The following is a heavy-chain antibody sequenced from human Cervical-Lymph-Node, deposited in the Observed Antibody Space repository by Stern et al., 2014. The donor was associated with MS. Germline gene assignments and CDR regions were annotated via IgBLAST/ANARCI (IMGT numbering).Heavy chain of an antibody. CDR1: GGSISSSSYY. CDR3: ARAYSSSLTDGFDY. Sequence: QVQLQESGPGLVKPSETLSLTCTVSGGSISSSSYYWGWIRQPPGKGLEWIGSIYYSGSTYYHPSLKSRSPISEDTPKTQSPRRLSSVPAADTAVYYCARAYSSSLTDGFDYWGQGTLVTVSS. V-gene: IGHV4-39*01. CDR2: IYYSGST. D-gene: IGHD6-6*01. J-gene: IGHJ4*02.